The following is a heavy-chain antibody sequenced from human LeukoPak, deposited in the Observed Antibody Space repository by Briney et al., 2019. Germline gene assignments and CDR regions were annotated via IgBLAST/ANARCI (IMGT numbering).Heavy chain of an antibody. CDR3: GKERYGSSSVVDY. V-gene: IGHV3-23*01. CDR2: ITGSGDST. J-gene: IGHJ4*01. CDR1: GFTFSSNA. D-gene: IGHD6-6*01. Sequence: GGSLRLSCAASGFTFSSNAMNWVRQAPGKGLEWVSDITGSGDSTYYADSVKGRFTISRDNSKNTVYLQMNSLRVEDTAAYHCGKERYGSSSVVDYWGHGTLVTVSS.